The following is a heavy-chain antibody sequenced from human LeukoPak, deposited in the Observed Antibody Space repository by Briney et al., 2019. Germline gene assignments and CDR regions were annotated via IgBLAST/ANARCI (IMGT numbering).Heavy chain of an antibody. CDR3: AKGQRYSRGDY. J-gene: IGHJ4*02. CDR2: ISWDGGST. V-gene: IGHV3-43D*03. CDR1: GFTFDDYA. Sequence: AGGSLRLSCAASGFTFDDYAMHWVRQAPGKGLEWVSLISWDGGSTYYADSVKGRFTISRDNSKNSLYLQMNSLRAEDTAVYYCAKGQRYSRGDYWGQGTLVTVSS. D-gene: IGHD6-13*01.